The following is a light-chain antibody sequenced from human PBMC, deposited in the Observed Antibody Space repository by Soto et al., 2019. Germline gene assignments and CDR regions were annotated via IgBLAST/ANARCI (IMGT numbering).Light chain of an antibody. J-gene: IGKJ2*02. Sequence: EIVFTQSPGTLSLSPGERATLSCRASQSVSSSYLAWYQQKPGQAPRLLIYGASSRATGIPDRFSGSESGTDFTLTISRLEPEASVLYYCQPYGSSRTFGQATKLEI. V-gene: IGKV3-20*01. CDR1: QSVSSSY. CDR3: QPYGSSRT. CDR2: GAS.